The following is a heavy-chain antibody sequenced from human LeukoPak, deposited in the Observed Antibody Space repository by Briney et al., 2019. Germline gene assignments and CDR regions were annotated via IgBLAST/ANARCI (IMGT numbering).Heavy chain of an antibody. CDR2: INPNSGGT. CDR1: GYTFTGYY. D-gene: IGHD6-6*01. CDR3: ARRHSSSSRRGFDY. Sequence: GASVKVSCKASGYTFTGYYMHWVRQAPGQGLEWMGWINPNSGGTNYAQKFQGWVTMTRDTSISTAYMELSRLRSDDTAVDYCARRHSSSSRRGFDYWGQGTLVTVSS. J-gene: IGHJ4*02. V-gene: IGHV1-2*04.